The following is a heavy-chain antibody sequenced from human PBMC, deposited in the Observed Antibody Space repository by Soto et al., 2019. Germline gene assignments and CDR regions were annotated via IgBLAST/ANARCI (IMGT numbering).Heavy chain of an antibody. CDR3: ARGYDILTGYYGYYYYYYGMDV. V-gene: IGHV4-59*01. D-gene: IGHD3-9*01. CDR2: IYYSGST. Sequence: SETLSLTCTVSGGSISSYYWSWIRQPPGKGLEWIGYIYYSGSTNYNPSLKSRVTISVDTSKNQFSLKLSSVTAADTAVYYCARGYDILTGYYGYYYYYYGMDVWGQGTTVTVSS. CDR1: GGSISSYY. J-gene: IGHJ6*02.